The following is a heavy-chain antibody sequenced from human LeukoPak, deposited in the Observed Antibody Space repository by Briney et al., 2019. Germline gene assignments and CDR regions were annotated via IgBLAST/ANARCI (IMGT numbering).Heavy chain of an antibody. V-gene: IGHV1-2*06. D-gene: IGHD3-10*01. Sequence: ASVKVSCKASGYTFTGYYMYWVRQAPGQGLECMGRINPKSGGTIYAQNFQGRVTMTRDTSISTAYMELSRLRSDDTAVYYCARPLWFGEADAFDIWGQGTMVTVSS. CDR3: ARPLWFGEADAFDI. CDR1: GYTFTGYY. CDR2: INPKSGGT. J-gene: IGHJ3*02.